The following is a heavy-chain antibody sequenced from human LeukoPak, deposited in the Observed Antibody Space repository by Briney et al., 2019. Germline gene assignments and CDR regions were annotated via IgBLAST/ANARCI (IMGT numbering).Heavy chain of an antibody. CDR1: GFTFSTYA. V-gene: IGHV3-64D*06. CDR2: ISTNGGTT. Sequence: GGSLRLSCSASGFTFSTYAMHWVRQAPGKGLEYVSAISTNGGTTYYAESSRGRFAISRDNSKNTLYLQMSSLIADDTAVYYCVKGPGPTVNYYFDFWGQGTLVTVSS. J-gene: IGHJ4*02. D-gene: IGHD4-17*01. CDR3: VKGPGPTVNYYFDF.